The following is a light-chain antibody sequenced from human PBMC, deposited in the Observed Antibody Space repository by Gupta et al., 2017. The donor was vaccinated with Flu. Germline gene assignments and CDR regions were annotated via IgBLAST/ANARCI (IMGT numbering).Light chain of an antibody. Sequence: DIQMTQSPSSLSASVGDRVIIPCRASQSITNYLNWYQQKPGEAPKLLIYAASSLQSGVPSRFSGSGSGTDFTLTINNLHAEDFAAYYCQQCYRTLITFGRGTKVEIK. CDR1: QSITNY. V-gene: IGKV1-39*01. CDR3: QQCYRTLIT. J-gene: IGKJ4*01. CDR2: AAS.